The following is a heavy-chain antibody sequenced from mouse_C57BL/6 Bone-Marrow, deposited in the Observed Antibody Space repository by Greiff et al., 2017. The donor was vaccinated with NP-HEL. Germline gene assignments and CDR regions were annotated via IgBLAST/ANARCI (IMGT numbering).Heavy chain of an antibody. CDR3: VGHSVYYSNYEDWYFDV. V-gene: IGHV1-55*01. CDR1: GYTFTSYW. D-gene: IGHD2-5*01. Sequence: QVQLQQPGAELVKPGASVKMSCKASGYTFTSYWITWVKQRPGQGLEWIGDIYPGSGSTNYNEKFKSKATLTVDTSSSTAYMQLSSLTSEDSAVYYCVGHSVYYSNYEDWYFDVWGTGTTVTVSS. CDR2: IYPGSGST. J-gene: IGHJ1*03.